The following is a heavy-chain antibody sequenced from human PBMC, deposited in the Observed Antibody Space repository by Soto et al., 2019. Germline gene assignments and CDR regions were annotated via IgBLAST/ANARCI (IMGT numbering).Heavy chain of an antibody. CDR1: GFIFSDYE. Sequence: EAELVDSGGGWVQPGGSLTLSCAASGFIFSDYEVEWVRQAPGRGPEWMCYISRGGTTIYYAASVKGRFTISRDDAKKSLYLHINTLCVDDPAIYFCMKEYCTGGTCFYAFDLWGRGTVVTVSS. D-gene: IGHD2-8*02. V-gene: IGHV3-48*03. J-gene: IGHJ3*01. CDR2: ISRGGTTI. CDR3: MKEYCTGGTCFYAFDL.